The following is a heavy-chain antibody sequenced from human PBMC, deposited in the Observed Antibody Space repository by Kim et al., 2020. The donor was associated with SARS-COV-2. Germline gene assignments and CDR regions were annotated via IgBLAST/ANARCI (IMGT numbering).Heavy chain of an antibody. V-gene: IGHV6-1*01. CDR3: ARDTPGQKAYDI. J-gene: IGHJ3*02. Sequence: EYAGTVKSRITINAATSKNQFSLQLNSVSPEDTAVYYCARDTPGQKAYDIWGPGTMVTVSS.